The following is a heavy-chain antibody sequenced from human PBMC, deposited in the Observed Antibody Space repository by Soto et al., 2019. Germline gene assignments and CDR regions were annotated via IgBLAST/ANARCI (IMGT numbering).Heavy chain of an antibody. D-gene: IGHD3-9*01. J-gene: IGHJ5*02. V-gene: IGHV4-30-2*01. CDR1: GGSISRGGYS. Sequence: PSETLSLTCAVSGGSISRGGYSWSWIRQPPGKGLEWIGYIYHSGSTYYNPSLKSRVTISVDRSKNQFSLKLSSVTAADTAVYYCARGRKYYDILTGFLDLWGQGTLVTVSA. CDR3: ARGRKYYDILTGFLDL. CDR2: IYHSGST.